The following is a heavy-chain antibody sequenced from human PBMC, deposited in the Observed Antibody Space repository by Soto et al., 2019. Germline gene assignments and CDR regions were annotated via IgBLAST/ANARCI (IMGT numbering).Heavy chain of an antibody. D-gene: IGHD1-26*01. Sequence: SETLSLTCTVSGGSISSCDYYWSWIRQPPGKGLEWIGYIYYSGSTYYNPSLKSRVTISVDTSKNQFSLKLSSVTAADTAVYYCARDKWELLGYNWFDPWGQGTLVTVSS. CDR3: ARDKWELLGYNWFDP. J-gene: IGHJ5*02. CDR2: IYYSGST. CDR1: GGSISSCDYY. V-gene: IGHV4-30-4*01.